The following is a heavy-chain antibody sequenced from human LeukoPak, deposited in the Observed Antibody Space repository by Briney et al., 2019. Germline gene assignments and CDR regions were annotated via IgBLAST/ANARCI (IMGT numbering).Heavy chain of an antibody. J-gene: IGHJ6*03. D-gene: IGHD3-3*01. V-gene: IGHV4-39*01. Sequence: SETLSLTXTVSGGSISSSSYYWGWIRQPPGKGLEWIGSIYYSGSTYYNPSLKSRVTISVDTSKNQFSLKLSSVTAADTAVYYCARQDTSWSGYYTGYYYYYMDVWGKGTTVTVSS. CDR3: ARQDTSWSGYYTGYYYYYMDV. CDR1: GGSISSSSYY. CDR2: IYYSGST.